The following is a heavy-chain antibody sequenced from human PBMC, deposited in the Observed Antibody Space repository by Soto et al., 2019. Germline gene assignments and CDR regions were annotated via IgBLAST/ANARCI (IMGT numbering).Heavy chain of an antibody. CDR3: ARDRAIAVERYFDY. Sequence: EVQLVESGGGLVQPGGSLRLSCAASGFTVSSNYMSWVRQAPGKGLEWVSVIYSGGSTYYADSVKGRFTISRDNSKNTLYLQMNSLRAEDTAVYYCARDRAIAVERYFDYWGQGTLVTVSS. CDR1: GFTVSSNY. CDR2: IYSGGST. V-gene: IGHV3-66*01. D-gene: IGHD6-19*01. J-gene: IGHJ4*02.